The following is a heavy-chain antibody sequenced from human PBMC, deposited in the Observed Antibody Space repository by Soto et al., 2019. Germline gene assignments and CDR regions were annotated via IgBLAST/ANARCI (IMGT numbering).Heavy chain of an antibody. CDR3: ARVYMVRGTIIRYFDY. V-gene: IGHV4-4*02. Sequence: SETLSLTCEVSVGSISSSNWWSWVRQPPGKGLEWSGKIYHSGSTNHNPSLKSRVTISVDKSKNQFSLKLSSVTAADTAVYYCARVYMVRGTIIRYFDYWGQGTLVTVSS. CDR2: IYHSGST. CDR1: VGSISSSNW. D-gene: IGHD3-10*01. J-gene: IGHJ4*02.